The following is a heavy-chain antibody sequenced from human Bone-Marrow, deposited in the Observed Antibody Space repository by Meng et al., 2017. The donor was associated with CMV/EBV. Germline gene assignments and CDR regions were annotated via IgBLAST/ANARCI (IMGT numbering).Heavy chain of an antibody. V-gene: IGHV4-61*01. Sequence: SETLSLTCTVSGGPVYTGSYYWSWIRQPPGKGLEWIGFIYYTGTTLYNPSLKSRVTISVDTSENQFSLKLSSVTAADTAVYYCARQSSGIFDYWGQGTLVTVSS. J-gene: IGHJ4*02. CDR3: ARQSSGIFDY. D-gene: IGHD1-26*01. CDR1: GGPVYTGSYY. CDR2: IYYTGTT.